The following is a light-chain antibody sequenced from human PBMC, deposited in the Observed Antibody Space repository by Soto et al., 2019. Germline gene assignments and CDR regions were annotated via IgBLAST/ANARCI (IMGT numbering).Light chain of an antibody. J-gene: IGKJ4*01. Sequence: AIRMTQSPSSFSASTGDRVTITCRASQGISSYLALYQQKPGKAPKLLIYAASTLQGGDPSRFSGSGSGTDFTLTISCLQSEDFATYYCQQYYSYPPTFGGGTKVEIK. CDR3: QQYYSYPPT. V-gene: IGKV1-8*01. CDR1: QGISSY. CDR2: AAS.